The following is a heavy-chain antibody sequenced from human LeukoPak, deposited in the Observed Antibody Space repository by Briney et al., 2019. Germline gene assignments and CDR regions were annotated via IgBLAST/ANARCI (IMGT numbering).Heavy chain of an antibody. Sequence: GASVKVSCKASGYTFTGHYMHWVRQAPGQGLEWMGWINPNSGGTNYAQKFQGRVTMTRDTSISTAYMELSRLRSDDTAVYYCARDRGTSGWYRASYYFDYWGQGTLVTVSS. V-gene: IGHV1-2*02. J-gene: IGHJ4*02. D-gene: IGHD6-19*01. CDR3: ARDRGTSGWYRASYYFDY. CDR1: GYTFTGHY. CDR2: INPNSGGT.